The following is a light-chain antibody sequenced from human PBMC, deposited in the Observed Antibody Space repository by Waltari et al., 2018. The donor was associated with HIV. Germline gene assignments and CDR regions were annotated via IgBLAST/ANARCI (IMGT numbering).Light chain of an antibody. Sequence: QPVFTQLPSVSGTPGQTVTISCSGSDSNIGTSSVYWYQVLPGTTPRLLIFSNHERPSGVPGRFSGSKSGASASLAIFGLRSEDEADYYCSTWDKTQSAQVFGGGTKLTVL. V-gene: IGLV1-47*01. CDR3: STWDKTQSAQV. CDR2: SNH. CDR1: DSNIGTSS. J-gene: IGLJ3*02.